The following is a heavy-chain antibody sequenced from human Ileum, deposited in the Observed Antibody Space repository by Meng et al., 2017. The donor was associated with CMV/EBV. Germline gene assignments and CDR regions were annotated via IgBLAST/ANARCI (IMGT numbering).Heavy chain of an antibody. CDR1: GNTFTGYY. Sequence: CKAYGNTFTGYYMHWVRQAPGQGLEWMGWINPNSGGTNYAQKFQGRVTMTRDTSISTAYMELSRLRSDDTAVYYCARDIGRELLGYWGQGTLVTVSS. D-gene: IGHD1-26*01. CDR3: ARDIGRELLGY. V-gene: IGHV1-2*02. CDR2: INPNSGGT. J-gene: IGHJ4*02.